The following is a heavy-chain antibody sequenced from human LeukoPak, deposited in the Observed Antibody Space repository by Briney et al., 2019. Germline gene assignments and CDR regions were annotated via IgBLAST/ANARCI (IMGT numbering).Heavy chain of an antibody. CDR2: INHSGST. CDR3: ARGPRSLMVRGVYDY. J-gene: IGHJ4*02. Sequence: PSETLSLTCTVSGGSISSSTYYWGWIRQPPGEGLEWIGEINHSGSTNYNPSLKSRVTISVDTSKNQFSLKLSSVTAADTAVYYCARGPRSLMVRGVYDYWGQGTLVTVSS. V-gene: IGHV4-39*07. CDR1: GGSISSSTYY. D-gene: IGHD3-10*01.